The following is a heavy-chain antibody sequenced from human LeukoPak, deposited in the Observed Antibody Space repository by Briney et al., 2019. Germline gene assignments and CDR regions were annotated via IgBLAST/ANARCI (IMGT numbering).Heavy chain of an antibody. CDR2: IYSDNT. D-gene: IGHD1-14*01. Sequence: GGSLRLSCTVSGFTVSSNSMSWVRQAPGKGLEWVSFIYSDNTHYLDSVKGRFTISRDNSKNTLYLQMNSLRAEDTAVYYCARVRPLYGKGGDYWGQGTLVTVSS. CDR1: GFTVSSNS. CDR3: ARVRPLYGKGGDY. V-gene: IGHV3-53*01. J-gene: IGHJ4*02.